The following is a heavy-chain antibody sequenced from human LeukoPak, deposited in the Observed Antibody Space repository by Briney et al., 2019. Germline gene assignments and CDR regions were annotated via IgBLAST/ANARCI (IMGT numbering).Heavy chain of an antibody. J-gene: IGHJ4*02. V-gene: IGHV3-48*01. CDR3: ARDFELLQWESRGGFDY. Sequence: GGSLRLSCAASGFTFSNYNMNWVRQAPGKGLEWVSYISSSSSTIYYADSVKGRFTISRDNAKNSLYLQMNSLRAEDTAVYYCARDFELLQWESRGGFDYWGQGTLVTVSS. D-gene: IGHD1-26*01. CDR1: GFTFSNYN. CDR2: ISSSSSTI.